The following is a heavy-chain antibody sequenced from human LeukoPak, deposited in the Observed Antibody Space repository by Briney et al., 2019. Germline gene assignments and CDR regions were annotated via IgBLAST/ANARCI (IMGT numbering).Heavy chain of an antibody. V-gene: IGHV3-20*04. J-gene: IGHJ6*03. Sequence: GGSLRLSCAASGFTFDDYGMSWVRQAPGKGLEWVSGINWNGGSTGYADSVKGRFTISRDNAKNSLYLQMNSLRAEDTALYYCASARGDGYNRIYYYYYYMDVWGKGTTVTVSS. D-gene: IGHD5-24*01. CDR1: GFTFDDYG. CDR3: ASARGDGYNRIYYYYYYMDV. CDR2: INWNGGST.